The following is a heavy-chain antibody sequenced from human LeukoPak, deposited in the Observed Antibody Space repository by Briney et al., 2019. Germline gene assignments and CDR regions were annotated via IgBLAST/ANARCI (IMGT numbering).Heavy chain of an antibody. D-gene: IGHD2-2*01. V-gene: IGHV3-23*01. CDR3: AKAHLRYCSSTSCYLHRTLYYFDY. Sequence: TGGSLRLSCAASGFTFSSYAMSWVRQAPGKGLEWVSAISGSGGSTYYADSVKGRFTISRDNSKNTLYLQMNSLRAEDTAVYYCAKAHLRYCSSTSCYLHRTLYYFDYWGQGTLVTVSS. J-gene: IGHJ4*02. CDR2: ISGSGGST. CDR1: GFTFSSYA.